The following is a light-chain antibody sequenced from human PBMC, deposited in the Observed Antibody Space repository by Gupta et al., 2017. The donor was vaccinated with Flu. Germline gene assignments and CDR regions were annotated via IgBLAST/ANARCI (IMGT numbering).Light chain of an antibody. J-gene: IGKJ2*01. CDR2: KAS. CDR1: QSVSSW. CDR3: QHYRISPFT. V-gene: IGKV1-5*03. Sequence: DTQMTQSPSTLSASIGDRVTITCRASQSVSSWLAWYQQKPGKTPNLLIYKASKVESGVPPRFVGSGSGTEFTLTISSLQPEDFATDYCQHYRISPFTFGQGTKMEIK.